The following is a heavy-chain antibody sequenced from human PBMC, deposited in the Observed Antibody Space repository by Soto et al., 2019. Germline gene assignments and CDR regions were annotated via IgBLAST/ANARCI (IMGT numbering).Heavy chain of an antibody. CDR1: GYTFTSYG. CDR3: ARESSSSCHYY. CDR2: VSAYNGNT. D-gene: IGHD6-13*01. V-gene: IGHV1-18*01. Sequence: QVQLVQSGAEVKKPGASVKVSCKASGYTFTSYGISWVRQAPGQGLERMGWVSAYNGNTNYAQKLKGRGTMTTDTSSSTAYWELRSLGSDDTGVYYCARESSSSCHYYWGQGTLVTVSS. J-gene: IGHJ4*02.